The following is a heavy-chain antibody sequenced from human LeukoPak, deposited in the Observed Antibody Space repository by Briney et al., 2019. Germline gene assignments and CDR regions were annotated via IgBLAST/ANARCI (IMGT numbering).Heavy chain of an antibody. CDR2: INHSGST. D-gene: IGHD6-13*01. CDR1: GGSFSGYY. CDR3: ARGSRAAAGIWFDP. V-gene: IGHV4-34*01. Sequence: SETLSLTCAVYGGSFSGYYWSWIRQPPGKGLEWIGEINHSGSTNYNPSLKSRVTISVDTSKNQFSLKLNSVTAADTAVYYCARGSRAAAGIWFDPWGQGTLVTVSS. J-gene: IGHJ5*02.